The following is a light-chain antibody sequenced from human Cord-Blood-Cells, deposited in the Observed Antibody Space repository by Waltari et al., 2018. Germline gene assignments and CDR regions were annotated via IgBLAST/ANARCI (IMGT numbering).Light chain of an antibody. CDR2: EGS. V-gene: IGLV2-23*01. J-gene: IGLJ2*01. CDR3: CSYAGSSTVV. Sequence: QSALTQPASVSGSPGQSITISCTGTSSDVGSYNLVSWYQQHPGKAPKLMIYEGSKRPSGVSNPVAGSKAGNTASLTISGLQAENEADYYCCSYAGSSTVVFGGGTKLTVL. CDR1: SSDVGSYNL.